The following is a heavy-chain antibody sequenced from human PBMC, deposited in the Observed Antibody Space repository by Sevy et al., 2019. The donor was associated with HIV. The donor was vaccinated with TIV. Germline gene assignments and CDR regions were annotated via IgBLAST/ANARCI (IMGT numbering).Heavy chain of an antibody. Sequence: SETLSLTCTVSGGSISSYYWSWIRQPAGKGLEWIGRIYTSGSTNYNPSLKSRVTMSVDTSKNQFSLKVNSVTAADTAVYYCGRDGRWDCNLPNWFDPWGQGTLVTVSS. CDR2: IYTSGST. CDR1: GGSISSYY. J-gene: IGHJ5*02. CDR3: GRDGRWDCNLPNWFDP. V-gene: IGHV4-4*07. D-gene: IGHD1-26*01.